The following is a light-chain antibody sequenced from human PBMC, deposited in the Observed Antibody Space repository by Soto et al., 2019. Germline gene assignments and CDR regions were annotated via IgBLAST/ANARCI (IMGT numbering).Light chain of an antibody. CDR1: QTIGTY. V-gene: IGKV1-39*01. CDR2: DAS. Sequence: IEVTQSPSSLAASLGHRVTITCGASQTIGTYVNWYRQKSGAAPELLIYDASTLQSGVPSRFRGGASGTDFTLTISRLQIDDFATYYCQQSYNTPLTFGQGTKVDIK. CDR3: QQSYNTPLT. J-gene: IGKJ1*01.